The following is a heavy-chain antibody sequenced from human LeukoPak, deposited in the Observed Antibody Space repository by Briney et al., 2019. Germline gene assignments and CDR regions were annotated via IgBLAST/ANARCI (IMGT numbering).Heavy chain of an antibody. D-gene: IGHD3-3*01. Sequence: PSETLSLTCTVSGGSISSYYWSWIRQPAGKGLEWIGRIYTSGSTNYNPSLKSRVTMSVDTSKNQFSLKPSSVTAADTAVYYCARGPLGDFWSGYYPPTPGVMDVWGKGTTVTVSS. V-gene: IGHV4-4*07. CDR2: IYTSGST. CDR3: ARGPLGDFWSGYYPPTPGVMDV. CDR1: GGSISSYY. J-gene: IGHJ6*04.